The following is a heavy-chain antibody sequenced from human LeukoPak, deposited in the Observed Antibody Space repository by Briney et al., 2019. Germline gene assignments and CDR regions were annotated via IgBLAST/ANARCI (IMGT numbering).Heavy chain of an antibody. D-gene: IGHD6-13*01. Sequence: GGSLRLSCAASGFTFSSYWMSLVRQAPGKGLEWVANIKQDGSEKYYVDSVKGRFTISRDNAKNSLYLQMNSLRAEDTAVYYCARDPIAAAGTMDYWGQGTLVTVSS. V-gene: IGHV3-7*01. J-gene: IGHJ4*02. CDR3: ARDPIAAAGTMDY. CDR2: IKQDGSEK. CDR1: GFTFSSYW.